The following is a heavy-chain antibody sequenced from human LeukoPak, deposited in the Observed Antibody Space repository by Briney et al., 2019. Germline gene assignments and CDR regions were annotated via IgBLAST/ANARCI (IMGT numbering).Heavy chain of an antibody. CDR2: IYYNGNT. CDR3: ARNGNWNYVDY. V-gene: IGHV4-59*01. CDR1: CGSISSYY. Sequence: SETLSLTCTVSCGSISSYYWSWIRQPPGKGLEWIGYIYYNGNTNYIPSLKSRVTISVDTSKNQFSLRLSSVTAADTAVYYCARNGNWNYVDYWGQGTLVTVSS. D-gene: IGHD1-1*01. J-gene: IGHJ4*02.